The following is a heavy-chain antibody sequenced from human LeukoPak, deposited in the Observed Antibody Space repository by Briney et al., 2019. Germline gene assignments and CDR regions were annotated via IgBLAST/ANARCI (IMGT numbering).Heavy chain of an antibody. CDR3: VFDSSGYLSRSLPPYFDA. CDR1: GGTFSRYA. V-gene: IGHV1-69*05. Sequence: SVKVSCTASGGTFSRYAISWVRQAPGQGHEWMGGIIPIFGTAKYAQKFQGRVTRTTDEATSTAYMELSSLRSEDTAVYYCVFDSSGYLSRSLPPYFDAWGQGTLATVSS. J-gene: IGHJ4*02. CDR2: IIPIFGTA. D-gene: IGHD3-22*01.